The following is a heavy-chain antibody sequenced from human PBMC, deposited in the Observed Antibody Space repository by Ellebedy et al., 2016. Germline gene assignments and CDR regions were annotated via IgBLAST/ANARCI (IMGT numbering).Heavy chain of an antibody. V-gene: IGHV2-5*01. Sequence: SGPTLVKPTQTLTLTCTFSGFSLSTSGVTVGWVRQPPGEALERLAFIYGNDIKRYSPSLKNRLTITKDTSKNQVVLTMTNMAPVDTATYYCVHRTTVTSVDYWGQGTLVTVSP. CDR3: VHRTTVTSVDY. J-gene: IGHJ4*02. CDR2: IYGNDIK. D-gene: IGHD4-17*01. CDR1: GFSLSTSGVT.